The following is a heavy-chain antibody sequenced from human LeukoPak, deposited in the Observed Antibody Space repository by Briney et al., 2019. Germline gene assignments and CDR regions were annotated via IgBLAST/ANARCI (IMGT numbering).Heavy chain of an antibody. D-gene: IGHD3/OR15-3a*01. Sequence: GGSPRLSCAASGFTFSSSAMTWVRQAPGKGLEWVSAISGSGGTTYYADSVKGRFTISRGSSKNTLYLQMNSLRAEDTAVYYCAKWTGVRTNFDYWGQGTLVTVSS. CDR2: ISGSGGTT. CDR3: AKWTGVRTNFDY. J-gene: IGHJ4*02. CDR1: GFTFSSSA. V-gene: IGHV3-23*01.